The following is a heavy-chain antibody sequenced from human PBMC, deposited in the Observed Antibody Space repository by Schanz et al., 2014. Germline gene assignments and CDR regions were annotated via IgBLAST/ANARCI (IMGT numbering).Heavy chain of an antibody. Sequence: DLVESGGGVVQPGRSLTLSCAVSTSLFSRSVIHWVRQAPGKGLEWVAVMWNDGIKTHYADSGKGRFTISRDNSKNTVYLQMNSLRAGDTAVYFCAKAGSGWSTAGYYYWGQGTLVAVSS. D-gene: IGHD6-19*01. CDR2: MWNDGIKT. J-gene: IGHJ4*02. CDR3: AKAGSGWSTAGYYY. V-gene: IGHV3-33*06. CDR1: TSLFSRSV.